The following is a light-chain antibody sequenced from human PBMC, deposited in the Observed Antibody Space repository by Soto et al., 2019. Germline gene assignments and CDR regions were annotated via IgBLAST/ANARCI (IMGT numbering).Light chain of an antibody. CDR1: QDIRNY. V-gene: IGKV1-33*01. J-gene: IGKJ4*01. Sequence: DIQMTQSPSSLSASVGDRVTITCQASQDIRNYLNWYQQKPGKAPKLLIYDASNLETGVPSRFSGSGSGTDFTFTIRSLQPEDSATYYCQQYDNLPLTFGGGTKVEIK. CDR3: QQYDNLPLT. CDR2: DAS.